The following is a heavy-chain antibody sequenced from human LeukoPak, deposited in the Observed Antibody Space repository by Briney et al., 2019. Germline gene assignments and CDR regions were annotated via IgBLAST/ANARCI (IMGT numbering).Heavy chain of an antibody. CDR3: ARDRVAAAGKGFDY. D-gene: IGHD6-13*01. CDR1: GGSISSYY. J-gene: IGHJ4*02. CDR2: IYYSGSN. Sequence: PSETLSLTCTVSGGSISSYYWSWIRQPPGKGLEWVGYIYYSGSNNYNPSLKSRVTISVDTSKNQFSLKLSSVTAADTAVYYCARDRVAAAGKGFDYWGQGTLVTVSS. V-gene: IGHV4-59*01.